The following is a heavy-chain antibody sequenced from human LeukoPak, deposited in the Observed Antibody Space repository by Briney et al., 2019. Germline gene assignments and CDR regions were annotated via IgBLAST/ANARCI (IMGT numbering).Heavy chain of an antibody. CDR1: GFTFSSHS. CDR3: ARDPHYGDHTIFDY. V-gene: IGHV3-21*01. J-gene: IGHJ4*02. Sequence: MSGGSLRLSCTASGFTFSSHSMNWVRQAPGKGLEWVSSISSSSTYIYYADSLKGRFTISRDNAKNSLSLQMNSLRAEDTAVYYCARDPHYGDHTIFDYWGQGTLVTVSS. D-gene: IGHD4-17*01. CDR2: ISSSSTYI.